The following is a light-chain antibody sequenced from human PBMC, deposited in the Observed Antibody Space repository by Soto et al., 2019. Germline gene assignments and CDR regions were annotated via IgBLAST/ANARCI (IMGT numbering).Light chain of an antibody. Sequence: QSVLTQPASVSGSPGQSVTISCTGRRSDIGESNFISWYQHSPGKTPRLLIYEITNRPSGVSKRFSGSKAGNTASLTISGLLDDDEADYFCASFRSGTILVFGTGTKLTVL. CDR2: EIT. J-gene: IGLJ1*01. CDR3: ASFRSGTILV. CDR1: RSDIGESNF. V-gene: IGLV2-14*01.